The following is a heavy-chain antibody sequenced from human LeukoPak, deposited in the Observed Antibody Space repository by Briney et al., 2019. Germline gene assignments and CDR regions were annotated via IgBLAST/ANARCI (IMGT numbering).Heavy chain of an antibody. Sequence: GGSLRLSCAASGFTFSSYSMNWVRQAPGKGLEWVSSISGSSSDIYHADSLKGRFTIPRDNAKNSLYLQMNSLRAEDTAMYYCARGATVTSTVSWFDPWGQGTLVTVSS. CDR2: ISGSSSDI. J-gene: IGHJ5*02. CDR3: ARGATVTSTVSWFDP. V-gene: IGHV3-21*01. CDR1: GFTFSSYS. D-gene: IGHD4-17*01.